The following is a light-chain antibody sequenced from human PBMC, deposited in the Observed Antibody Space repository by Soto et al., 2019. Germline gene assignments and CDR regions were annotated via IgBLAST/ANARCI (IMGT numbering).Light chain of an antibody. V-gene: IGLV2-8*01. J-gene: IGLJ2*01. CDR2: EVT. CDR1: SSDVGDYDY. Sequence: QSALTQPPSASGSPGQSVTISCTGTSSDVGDYDYVSWYQQHPDKAPRLMIYEVTKRPSGVPGRFSGSKSGNTASLTVSGLQAEDEAEYYCSSYAASNTVIFGGGTKVTVL. CDR3: SSYAASNTVI.